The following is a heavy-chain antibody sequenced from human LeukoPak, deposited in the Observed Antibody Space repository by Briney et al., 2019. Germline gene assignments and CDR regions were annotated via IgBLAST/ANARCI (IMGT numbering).Heavy chain of an antibody. D-gene: IGHD2-2*01. V-gene: IGHV4-59*01. CDR3: ARGPAAYDS. J-gene: IGHJ4*02. CDR2: ISYSGST. CDR1: GGSISSYY. Sequence: SETLSLTCTVSGGSISSYYWSWIRQPPGKGLEWVGYISYSGSTNYNPSLKSRVTIMADTSKNQFSLRLTSVTAADTAVYYCARGPAAYDSWGQGTLVTVAS.